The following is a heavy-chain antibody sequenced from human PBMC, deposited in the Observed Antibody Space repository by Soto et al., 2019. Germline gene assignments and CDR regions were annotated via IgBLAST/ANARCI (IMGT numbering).Heavy chain of an antibody. V-gene: IGHV3-43*01. D-gene: IGHD2-21*01. Sequence: EVQLVESGGRVVPPGGSLRISCAASGFNFNRFTMHWVRQTPERGLEWVSYIRGDGTDIRYADSVRGRFSISRDNTKNSHYLQMYSLTSEDTALYYCAKERDCGGVCFYFDFWGQGALVTVSS. CDR2: IRGDGTDI. CDR1: GFNFNRFT. J-gene: IGHJ4*02. CDR3: AKERDCGGVCFYFDF.